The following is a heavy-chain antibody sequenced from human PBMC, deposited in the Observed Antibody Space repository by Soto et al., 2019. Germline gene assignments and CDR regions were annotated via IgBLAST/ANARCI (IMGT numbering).Heavy chain of an antibody. J-gene: IGHJ6*02. D-gene: IGHD6-13*01. Sequence: SETLSLTCTVSGGSISSGGYYWSWIRQHPGKGLEWIGYIYYSGSTYYNPSLKCRVTISVDTSKNQFSLKLSSVTAADTAVYYCARGVYSSSRYYYYYGMDLWGQGTTVTVSS. V-gene: IGHV4-31*03. CDR3: ARGVYSSSRYYYYYGMDL. CDR1: GGSISSGGYY. CDR2: IYYSGST.